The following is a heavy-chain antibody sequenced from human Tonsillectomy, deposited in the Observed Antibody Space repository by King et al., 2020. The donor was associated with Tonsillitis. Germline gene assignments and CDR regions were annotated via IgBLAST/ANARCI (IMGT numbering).Heavy chain of an antibody. CDR3: ATSYYSLFDY. V-gene: IGHV4-39*01. CDR2: IYYSGRN. Sequence: QLQESGPGLGKPSETLSLTCTVSGGSISSSSYYWGWIRQPPGKGLEWIGSIYYSGRNYYNPSLKRRVTISVDTSKNQFSLKLSSVTAADTAVYYCATSYYSLFDYWGQGTLVTVSS. J-gene: IGHJ4*02. D-gene: IGHD1-26*01. CDR1: GGSISSSSYY.